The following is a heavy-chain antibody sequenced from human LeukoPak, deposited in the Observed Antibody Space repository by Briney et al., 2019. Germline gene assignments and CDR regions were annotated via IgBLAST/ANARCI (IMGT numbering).Heavy chain of an antibody. J-gene: IGHJ4*02. D-gene: IGHD5-18*01. CDR1: GGSITSDSYY. CDR3: AEVTVSDY. V-gene: IGHV4-39*01. CDR2: ISYSGST. Sequence: PSETLSLTCTVSGGSITSDSYYWGWIRQPPGKGLEWIGSISYSGSTFYNPSLKSRVTISVDTSKNQFSLKLSSVTAADTAVYYCAEVTVSDYWGQGTLVTVS.